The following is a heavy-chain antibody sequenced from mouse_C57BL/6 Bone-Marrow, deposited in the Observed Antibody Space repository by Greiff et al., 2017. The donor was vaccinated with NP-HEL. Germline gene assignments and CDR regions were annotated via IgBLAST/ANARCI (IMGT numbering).Heavy chain of an antibody. CDR1: GFTFSSYG. J-gene: IGHJ1*03. CDR3: ARHKGV. Sequence: EVKLVESGGDLVKPGGSLKLSCAASGFTFSSYGMSWVRQTPDKRLEWVATISSGGSYTYYPDSVKGRFTISRDNAKNTLYLQMSSLKSEDTAMYYCARHKGVWGTGTTVTVSS. D-gene: IGHD1-3*01. CDR2: ISSGGSYT. V-gene: IGHV5-6*01.